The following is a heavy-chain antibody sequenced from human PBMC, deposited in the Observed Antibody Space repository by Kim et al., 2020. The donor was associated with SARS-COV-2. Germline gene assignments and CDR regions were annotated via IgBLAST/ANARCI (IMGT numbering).Heavy chain of an antibody. CDR1: GGSISSSSYY. V-gene: IGHV4-39*01. Sequence: SETLSLTCTVSGGSISSSSYYWGWIRQPPGKGLEWIGSIYYSGSTYYNPSLKSRVTISVDTSKNQFSLKLSSVTAADTAVYYCARVDYGGNSGYYYYGMDVWGQGTTVTVSS. J-gene: IGHJ6*02. CDR3: ARVDYGGNSGYYYYGMDV. D-gene: IGHD4-17*01. CDR2: IYYSGST.